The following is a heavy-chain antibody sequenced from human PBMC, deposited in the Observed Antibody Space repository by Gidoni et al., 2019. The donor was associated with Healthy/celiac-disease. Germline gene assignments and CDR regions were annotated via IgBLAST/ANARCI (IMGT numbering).Heavy chain of an antibody. J-gene: IGHJ4*02. CDR3: TRREDIVVVPAAIPFDY. CDR1: GFTFGDYA. D-gene: IGHD2-2*01. CDR2: IRSKAYGGTT. Sequence: EVQLVESGGGLVKPGRSLRLSCTASGFTFGDYAMSWFRQAPGKGLGWVGFIRSKAYGGTTEYAASVKGRFTISRDDSKSIAYLQMNSLKTEDTAVYYCTRREDIVVVPAAIPFDYWGQGTLVTVSS. V-gene: IGHV3-49*05.